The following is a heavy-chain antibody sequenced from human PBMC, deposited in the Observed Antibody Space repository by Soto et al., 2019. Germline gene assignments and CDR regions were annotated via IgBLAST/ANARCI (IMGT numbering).Heavy chain of an antibody. D-gene: IGHD3-22*01. CDR1: GYTFTSYA. CDR3: ARSSGYYLIDDY. CDR2: INAGNGNT. Sequence: QVQLVQSGAEEKKPGASVKVSCKASGYTFTSYAMHWVRQAPGQRLEWMGWINAGNGNTKYSQKFQGRVTITRDTSASTVYLELSSLRSEDTAVYYCARSSGYYLIDDYWGQGTLVTVPS. J-gene: IGHJ4*02. V-gene: IGHV1-3*05.